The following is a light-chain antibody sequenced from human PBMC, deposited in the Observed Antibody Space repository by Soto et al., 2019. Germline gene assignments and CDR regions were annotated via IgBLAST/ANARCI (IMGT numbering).Light chain of an antibody. CDR1: QSVSGW. CDR2: DAS. Sequence: DIQITQSPSTLSASVGDTVTVTCRASQSVSGWLAWYQQKPGEAPKLLIYDASALPRGVPSRFSGSGSGTEFTLTISRLEPEDFTVYYCHHYETFGQGTKVDIK. CDR3: HHYET. V-gene: IGKV1-5*01. J-gene: IGKJ1*01.